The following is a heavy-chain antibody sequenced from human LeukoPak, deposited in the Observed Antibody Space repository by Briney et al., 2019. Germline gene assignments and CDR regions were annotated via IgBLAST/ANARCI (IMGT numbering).Heavy chain of an antibody. V-gene: IGHV1-18*01. CDR2: ISAYNGNT. J-gene: IGHJ6*03. Sequence: ASVKVSCKASGGTFSSYAISWVRQAPGQGLEWMGWISAYNGNTNYAQKLQGRVTMATDTSTSTAYMELRSLGSEDTAVYYCARARRLGLRHYYYMDVWGKGTTVTVSS. CDR1: GGTFSSYA. CDR3: ARARRLGLRHYYYMDV. D-gene: IGHD3/OR15-3a*01.